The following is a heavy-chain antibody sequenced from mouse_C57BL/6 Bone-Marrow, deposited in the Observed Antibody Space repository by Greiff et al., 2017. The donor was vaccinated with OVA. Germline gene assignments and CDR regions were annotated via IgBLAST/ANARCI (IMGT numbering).Heavy chain of an antibody. CDR1: GYTFTNYW. J-gene: IGHJ2*01. CDR2: IYPGGGYT. Sequence: QVQLQQSGAELVRPGTSVKMSCKASGYTFTNYWIGWAKQRPGHGLEWIGDIYPGGGYTNYNEKFKGKATLTADKSSSTAYMQFSSLTSEDSAIYYCARKTAQASEYYDYWGQGTTRTVSS. CDR3: ARKTAQASEYYDY. V-gene: IGHV1-63*01. D-gene: IGHD3-2*02.